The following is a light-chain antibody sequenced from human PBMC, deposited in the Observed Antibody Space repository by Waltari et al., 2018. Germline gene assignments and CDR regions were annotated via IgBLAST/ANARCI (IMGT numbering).Light chain of an antibody. J-gene: IGKJ4*01. V-gene: IGKV3-20*01. Sequence: CRASQTVRTTYLAWYQQKPGQAPTLLIYGASSRATGIPDRFSGSGSETDFSLTISSLEPEDFAVYYCQQYDISPLTFGGGTKVEIK. CDR1: QTVRTTY. CDR2: GAS. CDR3: QQYDISPLT.